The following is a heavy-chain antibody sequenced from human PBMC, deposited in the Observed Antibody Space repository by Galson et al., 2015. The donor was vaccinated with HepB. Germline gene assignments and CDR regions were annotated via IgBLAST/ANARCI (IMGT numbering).Heavy chain of an antibody. CDR3: VEYDYIWGSYRHDAFDI. V-gene: IGHV1-69*10. J-gene: IGHJ3*02. Sequence: SVKVSCKASGGTFSSYAISWVRQAPGNGLEWMGGIIPILGIANYAQKFQGRVTITADKSTSTAYMELSSLRSEDTAVYYCVEYDYIWGSYRHDAFDIWGQGTMVTVSS. CDR1: GGTFSSYA. CDR2: IIPILGIA. D-gene: IGHD3-16*02.